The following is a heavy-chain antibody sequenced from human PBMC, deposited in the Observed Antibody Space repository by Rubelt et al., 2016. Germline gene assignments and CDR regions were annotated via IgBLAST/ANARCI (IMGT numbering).Heavy chain of an antibody. Sequence: QVQLVESGGGLVKPGGSLRLSCAASGFTFSDYYMSWIRQAPGKGLEWIGSIYYSGSTYYNPSLKSRVTISVDTSKNQFSLKLSSVTAALEQVYYCASYSQYSSSSFVGLDVWGEETTVTVTS. CDR2: IYYSGST. D-gene: IGHD6-6*01. CDR1: GFTFSDYY. CDR3: ASYSQYSSSSFVGLDV. J-gene: IGHJ6*04. V-gene: IGHV4-38-2*01.